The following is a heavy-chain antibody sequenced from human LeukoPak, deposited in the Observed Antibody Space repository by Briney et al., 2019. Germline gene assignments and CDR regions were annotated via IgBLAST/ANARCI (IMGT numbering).Heavy chain of an antibody. CDR1: GFTFSSYT. D-gene: IGHD6-19*01. Sequence: PGGSLRLSCAASGFTFSSYTMSWVRQAPGKGLEWVSAISGSGGSTYYADSVKGRFTISRDNSKNTLYLQMNSLRAEDTAVYYCAKDQQWLGVEYFQHWGQGTLVTVSS. J-gene: IGHJ1*01. CDR3: AKDQQWLGVEYFQH. V-gene: IGHV3-23*01. CDR2: ISGSGGST.